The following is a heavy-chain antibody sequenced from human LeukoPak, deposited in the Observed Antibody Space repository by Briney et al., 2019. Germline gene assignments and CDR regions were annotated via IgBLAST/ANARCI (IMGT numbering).Heavy chain of an antibody. CDR2: IYPSGST. Sequence: SETLSLTCTVSGGSISSYYWTWIRQPAGKGLEWIGRIYPSGSTNYNPSLKSRVTMSVDTSKNQFSLKLYSVTAADTAAYYCARENSGSYRQFDYWGQGTLVTVSS. D-gene: IGHD1-26*01. CDR1: GGSISSYY. J-gene: IGHJ4*02. V-gene: IGHV4-4*07. CDR3: ARENSGSYRQFDY.